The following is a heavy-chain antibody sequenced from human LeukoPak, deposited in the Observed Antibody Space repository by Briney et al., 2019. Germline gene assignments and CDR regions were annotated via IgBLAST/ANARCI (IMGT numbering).Heavy chain of an antibody. CDR3: ARVLGYYDSSGYYYSGN. Sequence: ASVKVSCNASGYTFTIYGIIWVRQAPGQGLEWMGWISAYNGDTNYAQKLQGRVTMTTDTSTSTAYMELRSLRSDDTAVYYCARVLGYYDSSGYYYSGNWGQGTLVTVSS. D-gene: IGHD3-22*01. V-gene: IGHV1-18*01. CDR2: ISAYNGDT. CDR1: GYTFTIYG. J-gene: IGHJ4*02.